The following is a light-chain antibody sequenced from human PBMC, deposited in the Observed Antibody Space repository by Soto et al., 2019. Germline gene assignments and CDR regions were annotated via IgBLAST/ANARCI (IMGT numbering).Light chain of an antibody. CDR1: QSISGW. CDR3: QQYDSLVT. CDR2: KAS. V-gene: IGKV1-5*03. J-gene: IGKJ3*01. Sequence: DIQMTQSPSTLSASVGDRVTITCRASQSISGWLAWYQQKPGKAPKLLIYKASSLESGVPSWFSGSGSGTEFTLTISSLQPDDFATYYCQQYDSLVTFGPGTKVDIK.